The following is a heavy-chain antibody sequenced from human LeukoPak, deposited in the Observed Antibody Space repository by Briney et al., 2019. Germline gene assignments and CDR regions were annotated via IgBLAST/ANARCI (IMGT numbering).Heavy chain of an antibody. J-gene: IGHJ4*02. CDR3: ASGKYCSSTSCYFYYDSSGHAY. V-gene: IGHV1-69*05. CDR1: GGTFSSYA. D-gene: IGHD2-2*01. Sequence: SVKVSCKASGGTFSSYAISWVRQAPGQGLEWMGGIIPIFGTANYAQKFQGRVTIPTDESTSTAYMELSSLRSEDTAVYYCASGKYCSSTSCYFYYDSSGHAYWGQGTLVTVSS. CDR2: IIPIFGTA.